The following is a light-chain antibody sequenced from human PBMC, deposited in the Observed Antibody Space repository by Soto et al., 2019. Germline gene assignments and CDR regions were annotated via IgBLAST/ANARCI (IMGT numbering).Light chain of an antibody. Sequence: EIVLTQSPGTLSLSPGESGTLSCRAGQTLSSSSLAWYQQKPGQAPRLLIYGASNRASGIPDRFSGGGSGTDFTLTISRLEPDDFATYYCQHYNSYSEAFGQGTKVELK. V-gene: IGKV3-20*01. CDR3: QHYNSYSEA. CDR1: QTLSSSS. J-gene: IGKJ1*01. CDR2: GAS.